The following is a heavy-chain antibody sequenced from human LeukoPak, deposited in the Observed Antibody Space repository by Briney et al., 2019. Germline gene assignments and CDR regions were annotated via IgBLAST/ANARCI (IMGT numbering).Heavy chain of an antibody. Sequence: TGGSLRLSCAASGFSFGSYAMHWVRQAPGKGLQWLAVISKDGGRTYYADSAKGRFTVSRDNSKNTLFLQTNSLRGEDTGVYYCARSHFGDSRCGDHWGQGTLVTVSS. CDR3: ARSHFGDSRCGDH. CDR1: GFSFGSYA. CDR2: ISKDGGRT. D-gene: IGHD4-17*01. J-gene: IGHJ5*02. V-gene: IGHV3-30*04.